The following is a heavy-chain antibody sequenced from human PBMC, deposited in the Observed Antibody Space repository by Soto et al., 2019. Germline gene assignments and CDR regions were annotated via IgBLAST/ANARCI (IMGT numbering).Heavy chain of an antibody. J-gene: IGHJ4*02. V-gene: IGHV3-53*01. CDR3: ARSHDSSGYYLFDY. Sequence: VGSLRLSCAASGFTVSSNYMSWVRQAPGKGLEWVSVIYSGGSTYYADSVKGRFTISRDNSKNTLYLQMNSLRAEDTAVYYCARSHDSSGYYLFDYWGQGTLVTVSS. D-gene: IGHD3-22*01. CDR2: IYSGGST. CDR1: GFTVSSNY.